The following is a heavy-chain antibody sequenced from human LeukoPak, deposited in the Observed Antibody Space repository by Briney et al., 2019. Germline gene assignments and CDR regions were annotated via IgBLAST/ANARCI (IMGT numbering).Heavy chain of an antibody. CDR2: INHSGST. V-gene: IGHV4-34*01. D-gene: IGHD3-22*01. J-gene: IGHJ4*02. CDR1: GGSFSGYY. CDR3: ARGTQYYYDSSGYSPFRY. Sequence: SGTLSLTCAVYGGSFSGYYWSWIRQPPGKGLEWIGGINHSGSTNYNPSLKSRVTISVDTSKNQFSLKLSSVTAADTAVYYCARGTQYYYDSSGYSPFRYWGQGTLVTDSS.